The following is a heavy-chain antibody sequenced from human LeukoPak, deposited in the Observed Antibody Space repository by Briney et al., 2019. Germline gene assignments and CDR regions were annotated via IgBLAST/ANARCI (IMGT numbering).Heavy chain of an antibody. CDR2: ISSSGSTI. V-gene: IGHV3-11*04. D-gene: IGHD3-9*01. Sequence: GGSLRLSCAASGFTFSDYYMSWIRQAPGKGLEWVSYISSSGSTIYYADSVKGRFTISRDNAKNSLYLQMNSLRAEDTAVYYCARSSPGDDILTGYYADIEFDYWGQGTLVTVSS. J-gene: IGHJ4*02. CDR3: ARSSPGDDILTGYYADIEFDY. CDR1: GFTFSDYY.